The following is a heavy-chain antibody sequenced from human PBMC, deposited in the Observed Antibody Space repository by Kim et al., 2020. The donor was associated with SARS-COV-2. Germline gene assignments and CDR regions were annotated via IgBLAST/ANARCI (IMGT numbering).Heavy chain of an antibody. D-gene: IGHD3-3*01. J-gene: IGHJ6*02. V-gene: IGHV3-21*01. Sequence: ESVKGRFTISRHNAKNSLYLQMNSLSADDTAVYYCGRDDLQPHYYGMDVWGQGTTVTVSS. CDR3: GRDDLQPHYYGMDV.